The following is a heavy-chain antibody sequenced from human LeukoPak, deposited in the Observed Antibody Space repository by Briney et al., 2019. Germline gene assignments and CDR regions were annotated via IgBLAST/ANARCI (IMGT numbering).Heavy chain of an antibody. CDR2: TSYDGSEK. V-gene: IGHV3-30-3*01. CDR1: GLTFSSYP. CDR3: AREGVGFDP. D-gene: IGHD3-10*01. J-gene: IGHJ5*02. Sequence: GGSLRLSCAASGLTFSSYPMHWVRQAPGKGLEWVAVTSYDGSEKHYADPVKGRFTISRDNSKNTLYLQMSSLRAEDTAMYYCAREGVGFDPWGQGTLVTVSS.